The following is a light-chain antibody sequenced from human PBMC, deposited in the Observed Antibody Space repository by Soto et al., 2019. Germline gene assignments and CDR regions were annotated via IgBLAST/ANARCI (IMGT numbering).Light chain of an antibody. V-gene: IGKV1-5*03. J-gene: IGKJ1*01. CDR1: QTISSW. Sequence: DIQRTQCPSTLSESVGDRVTITCRASQTISSWLAWYQQKPGKAPKLLIYKASTLKSGVPSRFSGSGSGTEFTLTISSLQPDDFATYYCQHYNSYPGAFGQGTKVDIK. CDR3: QHYNSYPGA. CDR2: KAS.